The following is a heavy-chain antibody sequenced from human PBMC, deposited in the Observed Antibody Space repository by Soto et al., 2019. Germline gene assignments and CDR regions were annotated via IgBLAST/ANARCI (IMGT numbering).Heavy chain of an antibody. CDR2: INHSGST. Sequence: SETLSLTCAVYGGSFSGYYWSWIRQPPGKGLEWIGEINHSGSTNYNPSLKSRVTISVDTSKNQFSLKLSSVTAADTAVYYCASSFGDRPYYYYMDVWGKGTTVTVSS. CDR3: ASSFGDRPYYYYMDV. J-gene: IGHJ6*03. V-gene: IGHV4-34*01. CDR1: GGSFSGYY. D-gene: IGHD3-3*01.